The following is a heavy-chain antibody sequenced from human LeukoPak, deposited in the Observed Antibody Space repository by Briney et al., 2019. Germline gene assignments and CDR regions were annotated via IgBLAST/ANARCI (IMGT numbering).Heavy chain of an antibody. J-gene: IGHJ4*02. V-gene: IGHV3-33*01. CDR2: VWYDGSKT. CDR3: ARVFQRDYYFDY. Sequence: GGSLRLSCAASGFTFSSYAMHWVRQAPGKGLEWVAVVWYDGSKTYSADSVKGRITISRDDSKNTLYLQMNSLRAEDTAVYYCARVFQRDYYFDYWGQGTLVTVSS. CDR1: GFTFSSYA. D-gene: IGHD6-25*01.